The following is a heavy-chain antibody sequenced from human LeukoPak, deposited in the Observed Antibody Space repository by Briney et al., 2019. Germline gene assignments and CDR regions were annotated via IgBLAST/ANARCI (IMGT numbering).Heavy chain of an antibody. V-gene: IGHV4-34*01. CDR1: GGSFSGYY. CDR2: INHSGST. CDR3: ARSGTKGYGDYPSSSEYFQH. Sequence: SETLSLTCAVYGGSFSGYYWSWIRQPPGKGLEWIGEINHSGSTNYNPSLKSRVTISVDTSKNQFSLKLSSVTAADTAVYYCARSGTKGYGDYPSSSEYFQHWGQGTLVTVSS. J-gene: IGHJ1*01. D-gene: IGHD4-17*01.